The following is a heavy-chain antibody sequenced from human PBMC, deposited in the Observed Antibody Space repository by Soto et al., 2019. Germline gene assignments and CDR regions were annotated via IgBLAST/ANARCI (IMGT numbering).Heavy chain of an antibody. D-gene: IGHD6-13*01. CDR1: GFMFSRSG. V-gene: IGHV3-23*01. CDR2: IGGSGRNT. J-gene: IGHJ4*02. CDR3: AKDGLSDSPSAIDY. Sequence: GGSLRLSCAASGFMFSRSGMTWVRQAPGIRLESVAGIGGSGRNTYYADSVKGRFTISRDNSENTLFLQMNSLRDEDTAIYYCAKDGLSDSPSAIDYWGQGTRVTVSS.